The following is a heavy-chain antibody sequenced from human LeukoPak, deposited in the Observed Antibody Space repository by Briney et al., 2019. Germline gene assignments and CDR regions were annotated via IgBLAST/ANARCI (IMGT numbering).Heavy chain of an antibody. CDR2: INSSGDYT. V-gene: IGHV3-21*01. Sequence: GGSLRLSCAASGFTFSSNCMSWVRQAPGKGLEWVSTINSSGDYTCYADSVKGRFTISRDNAKNSLYLQMNSLRAEDTAVYYCARDGMITAYAFDIWGQGTMVTVSS. D-gene: IGHD3-16*01. CDR3: ARDGMITAYAFDI. CDR1: GFTFSSNC. J-gene: IGHJ3*02.